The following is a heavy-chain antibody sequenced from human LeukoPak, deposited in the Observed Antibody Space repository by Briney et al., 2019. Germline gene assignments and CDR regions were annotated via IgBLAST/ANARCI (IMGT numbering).Heavy chain of an antibody. Sequence: SVKVSCKASGGTFSSYAISWVRQAPGQGLEWMGGIIPIFGTANYAQKFQGRVTITTDESTSTAYMELSSLRSEDTAVYYCARDPKHPETSGSIDAFGIWGQGTMVTVSS. CDR1: GGTFSSYA. J-gene: IGHJ3*02. CDR3: ARDPKHPETSGSIDAFGI. V-gene: IGHV1-69*05. CDR2: IIPIFGTA. D-gene: IGHD1-26*01.